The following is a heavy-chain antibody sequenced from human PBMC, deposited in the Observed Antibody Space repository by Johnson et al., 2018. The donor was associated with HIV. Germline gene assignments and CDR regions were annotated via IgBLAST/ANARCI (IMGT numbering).Heavy chain of an antibody. Sequence: VQLVESGGGLVQPGGSLRLSCAASGFTVSSSYMSWVRQAPGKGLEWVSVIYSGGSSYYADSVKGRFSISRDTSKNTLYLQMNNLRAEDTAVYYCARSGATTQDAFDIWGQGTMVSVSS. CDR2: IYSGGSS. V-gene: IGHV3-66*01. J-gene: IGHJ3*02. D-gene: IGHD7-27*01. CDR3: ARSGATTQDAFDI. CDR1: GFTVSSSY.